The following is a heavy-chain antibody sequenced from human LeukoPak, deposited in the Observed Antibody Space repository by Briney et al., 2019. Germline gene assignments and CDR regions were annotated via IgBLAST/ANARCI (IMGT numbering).Heavy chain of an antibody. CDR1: GGTFSSYA. CDR3: ARDYTAMADYYYGMDV. D-gene: IGHD5-18*01. V-gene: IGHV1-69*04. CDR2: IIPILGIA. Sequence: SVKVSCKASGGTFSSYAISWVRQAPGQGLEWMGRIIPILGIANYAQKFQGRVTITADKSTSTAYMELSSLRFEDTAVYYCARDYTAMADYYYGMDVWGQGTMVTVSS. J-gene: IGHJ6*02.